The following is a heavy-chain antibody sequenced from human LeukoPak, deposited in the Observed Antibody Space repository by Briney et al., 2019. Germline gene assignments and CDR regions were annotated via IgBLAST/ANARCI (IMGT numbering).Heavy chain of an antibody. CDR2: ISTIGIT. D-gene: IGHD2-15*01. J-gene: IGHJ6*03. CDR3: ARDGCGGSCFHYYYYYMDV. CDR1: GGSISSYY. V-gene: IGHV4-4*07. Sequence: SETLSLTCTVSGGSISSYYWSWIRQPAGGGLEWIGRISTIGITNYNPSLISRVTISIDTSKNQFSLKLSSVTAADTAVYYCARDGCGGSCFHYYYYYMDVWGKGTTVTISS.